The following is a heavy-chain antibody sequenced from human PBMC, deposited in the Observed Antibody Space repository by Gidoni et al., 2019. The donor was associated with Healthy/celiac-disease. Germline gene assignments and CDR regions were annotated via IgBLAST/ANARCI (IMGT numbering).Heavy chain of an antibody. CDR1: GFTFDAYA. CDR3: AKDVGIAAAVPYYYYYGMDV. Sequence: EVQLVESGGVVVQPGGSLRLSGAASGFTFDAYAMHWVRQAPGKGLEWVSLISWDGGSTYYADSVKGRFTISRDNSKNSLYLQMNSLRAEDTALYYCAKDVGIAAAVPYYYYYGMDVWGQGTTVTVSS. J-gene: IGHJ6*02. V-gene: IGHV3-43D*04. D-gene: IGHD6-13*01. CDR2: ISWDGGST.